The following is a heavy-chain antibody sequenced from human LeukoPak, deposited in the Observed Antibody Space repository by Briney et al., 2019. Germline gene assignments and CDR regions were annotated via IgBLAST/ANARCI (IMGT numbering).Heavy chain of an antibody. CDR2: ISYDGSNK. J-gene: IGHJ4*02. V-gene: IGHV3-30*03. D-gene: IGHD4-17*01. CDR3: VRGAGPFGDYRDS. Sequence: GGSLRLSCAASGFTFSSYGMHWVRKAPGKGLEWVAVISYDGSNKYYADSVKGRFTISRDNVENSLYLDMSSLRVEDTAVYYCVRGAGPFGDYRDSWGQGTLVTVSS. CDR1: GFTFSSYG.